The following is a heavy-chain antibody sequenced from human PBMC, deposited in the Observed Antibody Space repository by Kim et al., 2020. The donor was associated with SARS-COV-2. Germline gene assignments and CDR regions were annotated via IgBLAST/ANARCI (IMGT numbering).Heavy chain of an antibody. CDR3: AVWFGQLLIGLDP. J-gene: IGHJ5*02. Sequence: ASVKVSCKASGYSFKTYDISWVRQAPGQGLEWMGFISNYNGDTNYAQSLQGRVTMTTDTSTATAYMELRGLKSDDTAVYYCAVWFGQLLIGLDPWCQGTLFTVS. D-gene: IGHD3-10*01. V-gene: IGHV1-18*01. CDR2: ISNYNGDT. CDR1: GYSFKTYD.